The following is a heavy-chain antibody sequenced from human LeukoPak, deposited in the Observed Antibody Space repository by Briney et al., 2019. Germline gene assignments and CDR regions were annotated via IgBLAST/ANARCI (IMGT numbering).Heavy chain of an antibody. CDR1: GGSFSGYY. J-gene: IGHJ4*02. CDR3: ARLVGSSWYREVLRGRDY. CDR2: INHSGST. Sequence: SETLSLTCAVYGGSFSGYYWSWIRQPPGKGLEWIGEINHSGSTNYNPSLKSRVTISVDTSKNQFSLNLRSVTAADTAMYYCARLVGSSWYREVLRGRDYWGQGTLVTVSS. D-gene: IGHD6-13*01. V-gene: IGHV4-34*01.